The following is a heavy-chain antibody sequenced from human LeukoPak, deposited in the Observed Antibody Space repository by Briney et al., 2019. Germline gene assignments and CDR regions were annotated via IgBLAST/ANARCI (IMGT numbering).Heavy chain of an antibody. CDR2: ISYDGSNK. CDR1: GFTFSSYA. CDR3: ASGPGYDILPGYLPLAHDI. J-gene: IGHJ3*02. V-gene: IGHV3-30*04. D-gene: IGHD3-9*01. Sequence: GRSLRLSCAASGFTFSSYAMHWVRQAPGKGLEWVAVISYDGSNKYYADAVRGRFTVSRDNSKNTLYLQMNSLRAEDTAVYYCASGPGYDILPGYLPLAHDIWAQGTMVTVSS.